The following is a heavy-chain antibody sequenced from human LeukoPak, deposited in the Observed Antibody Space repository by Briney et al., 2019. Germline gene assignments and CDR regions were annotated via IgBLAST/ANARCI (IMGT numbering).Heavy chain of an antibody. CDR1: GFTFSSYA. J-gene: IGHJ4*02. CDR2: ISGSGGST. Sequence: GGSLRLSCAASGFTFSSYAMSWVRQAPGKGLEWVSAISGSGGSTYYADSVKGRFTISRDNSKNTLYLQMNGLRAEDTAVYYCAKDYYDSSGYSFHLYDYWGQGTLVTVSS. CDR3: AKDYYDSSGYSFHLYDY. V-gene: IGHV3-23*01. D-gene: IGHD3-22*01.